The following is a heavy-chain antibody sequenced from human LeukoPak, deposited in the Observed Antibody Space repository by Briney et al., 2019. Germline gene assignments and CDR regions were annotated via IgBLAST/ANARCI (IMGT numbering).Heavy chain of an antibody. CDR2: ISGSGGST. CDR1: GFTFSSYA. V-gene: IGHV3-23*01. CDR3: AKDRTEIAAAGAYFDY. D-gene: IGHD6-13*01. J-gene: IGHJ4*02. Sequence: GGSLRLSCAASGFTFSSYAMSWVRQAPGKGLEWVSAISGSGGSTYYADSVKGRFTISRDNSKNTLYLQMNSLRAEDTAVYYCAKDRTEIAAAGAYFDYWGQGTLVTVSS.